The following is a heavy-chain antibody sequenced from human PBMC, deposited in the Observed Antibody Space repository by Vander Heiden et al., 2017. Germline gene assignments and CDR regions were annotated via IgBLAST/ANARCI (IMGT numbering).Heavy chain of an antibody. CDR1: GGPFSRYA. CDR2: IIPIFGTA. CDR3: ARTVAYCGGDCYWGDAFDI. D-gene: IGHD2-21*02. Sequence: QVQLVQSGAEVKKPGSSVKVSCKASGGPFSRYAISWVRQAPEQGLEWMGGIIPIFGTANDAQKFQGRVTITADESTSTAYMELSSLRSEDTAVYYCARTVAYCGGDCYWGDAFDIWGQGTMVTVSS. V-gene: IGHV1-69*01. J-gene: IGHJ3*02.